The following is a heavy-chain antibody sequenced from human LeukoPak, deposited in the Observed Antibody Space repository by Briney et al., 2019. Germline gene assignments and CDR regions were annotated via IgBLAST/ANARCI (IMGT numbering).Heavy chain of an antibody. CDR2: IWYDGSNK. J-gene: IGHJ4*02. Sequence: GGSLRLSCAASGFTFSSYGMHWVRQAPGKGLEWVAVIWYDGSNKYYADSVKGRFTISRDNSKNTLYLQMNSLGAEDTAVYYCAKGKGDLRDYWGQGTLVTVSS. CDR1: GFTFSSYG. D-gene: IGHD3-16*01. V-gene: IGHV3-30*02. CDR3: AKGKGDLRDY.